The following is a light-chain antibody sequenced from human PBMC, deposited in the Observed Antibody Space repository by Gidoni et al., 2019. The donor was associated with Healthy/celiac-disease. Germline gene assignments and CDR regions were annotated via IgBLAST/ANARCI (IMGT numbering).Light chain of an antibody. CDR3: QQYGSSPLT. J-gene: IGKJ4*01. CDR1: QSVSSSY. Sequence: EFVLTHSPGTLSLSPGERATLSCRASQSVSSSYLAWYQQKPGQAPRLLIYGAASRATGIPDRCSGRGSGTDFTITISRLEHEDVAVYYCQQYGSSPLTFGGGTKVEIK. CDR2: GAA. V-gene: IGKV3-20*01.